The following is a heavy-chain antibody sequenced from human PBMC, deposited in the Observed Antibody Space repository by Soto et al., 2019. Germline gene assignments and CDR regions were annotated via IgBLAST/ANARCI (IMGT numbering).Heavy chain of an antibody. CDR2: INSDASII. CDR3: ASYAAAGLKF. Sequence: EVQLVESGGGLVQPGGSLRLSCAVSGITFRSYWMHWIRQAPGKGLVWVSHINSDASIINYADSVKGRFTISRDNARKTLFLQKNSLRGDDTAIYYCASYAAAGLKFWGQGTVVTVSS. J-gene: IGHJ4*02. V-gene: IGHV3-74*01. CDR1: GITFRSYW. D-gene: IGHD3-16*01.